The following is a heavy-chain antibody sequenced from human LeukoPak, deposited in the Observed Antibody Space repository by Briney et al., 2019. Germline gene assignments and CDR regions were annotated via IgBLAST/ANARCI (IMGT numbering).Heavy chain of an antibody. CDR3: ARVTVSGSYWLLDY. D-gene: IGHD3-10*01. J-gene: IGHJ4*02. CDR1: GYTFTGYY. V-gene: IGHV1-2*02. Sequence: GASVKVSCKASGYTFTGYYMHWVRQAPGQGLEWMGWINPNSGGTKYAQKFQGRVTMTRDTSISTAYMELGRLRSDNTAVYYCARVTVSGSYWLLDYWGQGTLVTVSS. CDR2: INPNSGGT.